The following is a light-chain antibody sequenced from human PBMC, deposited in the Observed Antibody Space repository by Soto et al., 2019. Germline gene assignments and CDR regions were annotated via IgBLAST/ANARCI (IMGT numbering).Light chain of an antibody. Sequence: EIVLTQSPGTLTLSPGERATLSCRASQSVSSSYLAWYQQKPGQAPRLLIYGESSRATGIPDRFSGSGSGTDFTLTISRLEPENFEVYYCQQYGSSRTFGQGTKVEI. CDR1: QSVSSSY. CDR2: GES. CDR3: QQYGSSRT. J-gene: IGKJ1*01. V-gene: IGKV3-20*01.